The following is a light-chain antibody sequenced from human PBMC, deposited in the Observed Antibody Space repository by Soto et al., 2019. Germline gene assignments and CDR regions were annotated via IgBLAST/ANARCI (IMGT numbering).Light chain of an antibody. CDR2: AAS. CDR1: QSVNSN. V-gene: IGKV3-15*01. CDR3: QHYNGWPPYS. J-gene: IGKJ2*03. Sequence: EIVMTQSPATLSVSPGEGATLSCRASQSVNSNLAWYQKKPGQPPRLLILAASTRATGVPARFSGSGSGTEFTLTISTLQSEDFATYYCQHYNGWPPYSFGQGTKLEIK.